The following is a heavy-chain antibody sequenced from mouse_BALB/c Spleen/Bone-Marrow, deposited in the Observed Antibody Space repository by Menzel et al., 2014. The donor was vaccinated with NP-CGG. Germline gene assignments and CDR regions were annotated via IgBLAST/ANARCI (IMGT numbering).Heavy chain of an antibody. CDR3: ARSDYRYDPFAY. D-gene: IGHD2-14*01. CDR1: GYTFTDYW. V-gene: IGHV1-69*01. Sequence: QVHLQQPGAELVMPGASVKMSCKASGYTFTDYWMHWVKQRPGQGLEWIGAIDTSDSYTSYNQKFKGKATLTVDESSSTAYMQLSSLTSEDSAVYYCARSDYRYDPFAYWGQGTLVTVSA. J-gene: IGHJ3*01. CDR2: IDTSDSYT.